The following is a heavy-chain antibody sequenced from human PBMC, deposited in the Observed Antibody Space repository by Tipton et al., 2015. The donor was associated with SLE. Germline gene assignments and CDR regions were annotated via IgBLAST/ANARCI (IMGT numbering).Heavy chain of an antibody. CDR1: GVSISSRDY. CDR2: ISQSGNT. V-gene: IGHV4-4*01. Sequence: TLSLTCTVSGVSISSRDYWSWVRQPPGEGLEWIGDISQSGNTTYHPSLRSRVTISVDKSKNQFSLRLNSLTDADTAMYFCARGKSSRFCDGGVCFDHWGQGSLVTVSS. CDR3: ARGKSSRFCDGGVCFDH. J-gene: IGHJ4*02. D-gene: IGHD6-13*01.